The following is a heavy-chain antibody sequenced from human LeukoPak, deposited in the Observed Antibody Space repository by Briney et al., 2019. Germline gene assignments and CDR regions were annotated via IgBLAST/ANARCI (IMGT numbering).Heavy chain of an antibody. V-gene: IGHV1-46*01. D-gene: IGHD3-9*01. CDR3: ARDNDILTGYSGSWFDP. CDR1: GYTFTSYY. CDR2: INPSGGST. J-gene: IGHJ5*02. Sequence: ASVKVSCKASGYTFTSYYMHWVRQAPGQGLEWMGIINPSGGSTSCAQKFQGRVTMTRDMSTSTVYMELSSLRSEDTAVYYCARDNDILTGYSGSWFDPWGQGTLVTVSS.